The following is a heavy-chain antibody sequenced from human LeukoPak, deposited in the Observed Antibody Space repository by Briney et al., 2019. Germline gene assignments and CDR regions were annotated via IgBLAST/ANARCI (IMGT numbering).Heavy chain of an antibody. V-gene: IGHV3-53*01. J-gene: IGHJ3*02. CDR3: ARGPDRSGYGGAFDI. D-gene: IGHD3-22*01. Sequence: PGGSLTLSCAASGFTFCKYWMNWVPQAPGKGLEWVSDIFAGGSAYYADSVKGRFTISRDNSKNMVYLQMNSLTAEDTAVYYCARGPDRSGYGGAFDIWGQGTMVTVSS. CDR2: IFAGGSA. CDR1: GFTFCKYW.